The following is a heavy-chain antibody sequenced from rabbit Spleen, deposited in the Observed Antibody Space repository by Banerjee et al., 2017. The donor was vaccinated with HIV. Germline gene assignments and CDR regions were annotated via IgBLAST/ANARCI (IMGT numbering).Heavy chain of an antibody. D-gene: IGHD1-1*01. J-gene: IGHJ2*01. CDR2: INTNNGDT. CDR3: ARNYVTAFDP. V-gene: IGHV1S45*01. CDR1: GFSFISNW. Sequence: LEESGGGLVKPGGTLTLTCTVSGFSFISNWICWVRQAPGKGLEWIACINTNNGDTDYANWPKGRFTISKTSSTTVTLQMTSLTAADSATYFGARNYVTAFDPWGPGTLVTVS.